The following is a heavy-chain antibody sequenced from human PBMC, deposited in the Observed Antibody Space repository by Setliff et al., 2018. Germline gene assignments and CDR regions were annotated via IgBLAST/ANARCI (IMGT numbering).Heavy chain of an antibody. CDR2: MNPNSGNT. CDR3: ARVRLVATTNYYYYYMDV. CDR1: GYTFTSYD. Sequence: ASVKVSCKASGYTFTSYDINWVRQATGQGLEWMGWMNPNSGNTGYAQKFQGRVTMTRNTSISTAYMELSSLRSEDTAVYYCARVRLVATTNYYYYYMDVWGKGTTVTVSS. D-gene: IGHD5-12*01. J-gene: IGHJ6*03. V-gene: IGHV1-8*02.